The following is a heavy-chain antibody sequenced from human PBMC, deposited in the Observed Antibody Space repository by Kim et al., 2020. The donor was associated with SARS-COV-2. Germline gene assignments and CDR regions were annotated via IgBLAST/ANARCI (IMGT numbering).Heavy chain of an antibody. V-gene: IGHV4-34*01. CDR2: INHSGST. CDR3: ARGKRYSSSSYTFPDY. J-gene: IGHJ4*02. CDR1: GGSFSGYY. D-gene: IGHD6-13*01. Sequence: SETLSLTCAVYGGSFSGYYWSWIRQPPGKGLEWIGEINHSGSTNYNPSLKSRVTISVDTSKNQFSLKLSSVTAADTAVYYCARGKRYSSSSYTFPDYWGQETLVTVSS.